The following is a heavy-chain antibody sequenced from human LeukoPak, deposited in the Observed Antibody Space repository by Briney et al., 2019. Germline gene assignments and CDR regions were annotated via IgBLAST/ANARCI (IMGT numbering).Heavy chain of an antibody. CDR2: INAGNGNT. D-gene: IGHD3-9*01. Sequence: GASVKVSCKASGYTFNSYAMHWVRQAPGQRLEGMGWINAGNGNTKYSQKFQGRVTITRDTSASTAYMELSSLRSEDTAVYYCARGGRRYFDYFDYWGQGTLVTVSS. CDR1: GYTFNSYA. V-gene: IGHV1-3*01. J-gene: IGHJ4*02. CDR3: ARGGRRYFDYFDY.